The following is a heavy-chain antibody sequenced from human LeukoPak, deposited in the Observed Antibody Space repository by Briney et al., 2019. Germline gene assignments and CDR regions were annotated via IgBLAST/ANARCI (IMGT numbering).Heavy chain of an antibody. D-gene: IGHD1-1*01. CDR2: IRYDGSNK. Sequence: PGGSLRLSCLISGFTLTNYAIHWVRQAPGKGLEWVAFIRYDGSNKYYADSVKGRFTISRDNSKTTLYLQMNSLRAEDTAVYYCAKGLMVHRTYYFDYWGQGTLVTVSS. V-gene: IGHV3-30*02. CDR1: GFTLTNYA. J-gene: IGHJ4*02. CDR3: AKGLMVHRTYYFDY.